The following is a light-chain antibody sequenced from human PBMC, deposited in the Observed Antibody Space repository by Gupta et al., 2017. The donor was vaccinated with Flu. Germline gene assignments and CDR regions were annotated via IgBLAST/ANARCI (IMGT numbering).Light chain of an antibody. CDR3: QKYSSYPVT. J-gene: IGKJ5*01. Sequence: PYTLSASVGGRVTITCRGSQSISSWLAWYQLKPGKAPKLLIYMSSSLHSGVPSRFSGSGSGTEFTLSVSSLQPEDFATDYCQKYSSYPVTFGQGTRL. CDR2: MSS. V-gene: IGKV1-5*03. CDR1: QSISSW.